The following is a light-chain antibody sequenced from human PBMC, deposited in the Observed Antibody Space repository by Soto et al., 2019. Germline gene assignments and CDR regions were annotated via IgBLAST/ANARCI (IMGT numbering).Light chain of an antibody. J-gene: IGKJ1*01. CDR3: QQSYITPWT. V-gene: IGKV1-39*01. CDR1: QSITNY. Sequence: DIQMTQSPSSLSTSVGDRVTITCRASQSITNYLNWYQQKPGRVPKLLIYAASRLQSGVPSRFSGSGSGTGFTLTISSLQPEDFATYYCQQSYITPWTFGQGTKVEIK. CDR2: AAS.